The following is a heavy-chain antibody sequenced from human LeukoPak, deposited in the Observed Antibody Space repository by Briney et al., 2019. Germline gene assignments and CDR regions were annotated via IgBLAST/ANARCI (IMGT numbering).Heavy chain of an antibody. CDR3: ARDRGLDY. Sequence: PSQTLSLTCTVSGGSICSGGYYWSWIRQPPGKGLEWIGYIYHSGSTYYNPSLKSRVTISVDRSKNQFSLKLSSVTAADTAVYYCARDRGLDYWGQGTLVTVSS. V-gene: IGHV4-30-2*01. J-gene: IGHJ4*02. CDR2: IYHSGST. CDR1: GGSICSGGYY.